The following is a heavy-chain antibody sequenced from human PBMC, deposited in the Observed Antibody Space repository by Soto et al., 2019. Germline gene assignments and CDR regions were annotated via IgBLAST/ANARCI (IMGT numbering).Heavy chain of an antibody. D-gene: IGHD2-8*02. Sequence: PSETLSLTCTVSGGSISSGGYYWSWIRQHPGKGLEWIGYIYYSGNTYYNPFLKSRVTISVDTSKNQFSLKLSSVTAADTAVYYCARDAAPVTEYCTAGDCPNWFDPWGQGTLVTVSS. J-gene: IGHJ5*02. CDR2: IYYSGNT. V-gene: IGHV4-31*03. CDR3: ARDAAPVTEYCTAGDCPNWFDP. CDR1: GGSISSGGYY.